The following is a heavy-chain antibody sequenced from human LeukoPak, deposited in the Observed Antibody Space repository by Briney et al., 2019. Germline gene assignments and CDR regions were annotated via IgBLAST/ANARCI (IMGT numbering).Heavy chain of an antibody. CDR1: GFTFSSYW. V-gene: IGHV3-74*01. CDR2: INSDGTST. J-gene: IGHJ6*02. CDR3: SLGQAHGMDV. D-gene: IGHD3-16*01. Sequence: GGSLRLSCAASGFTFSSYWMHWVRQAPGKGLMWVSRINSDGTSTSYADSVKGRFTISRDNAKNTLYLQMNSLRAGDTAVYYCSLGQAHGMDVWGQGTTVTVSS.